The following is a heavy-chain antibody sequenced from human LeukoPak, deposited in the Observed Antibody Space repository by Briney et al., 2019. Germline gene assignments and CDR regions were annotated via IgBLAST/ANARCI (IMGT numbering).Heavy chain of an antibody. CDR2: IYHSGST. Sequence: SETLSLTCTVSGGSISSYYWSWIRQPPGKGLEWIGSIYHSGSTYYNPSLKSRVTISVDKSKNQFSLKLSSVTAADTAVYYCAREEYYDSSGPIPASDWGQGTLVTVSS. CDR3: AREEYYDSSGPIPASD. V-gene: IGHV4-59*12. CDR1: GGSISSYY. D-gene: IGHD3-22*01. J-gene: IGHJ4*02.